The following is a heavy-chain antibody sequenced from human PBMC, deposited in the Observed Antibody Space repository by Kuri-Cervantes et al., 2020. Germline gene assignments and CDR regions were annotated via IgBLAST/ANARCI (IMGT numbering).Heavy chain of an antibody. CDR2: ISSSSSYI. CDR3: ARDDDFWSAGMYYFDY. J-gene: IGHJ4*02. D-gene: IGHD3-3*01. CDR1: GFTFSSYS. Sequence: GGSLRLSCAASGFTFSSYSMNWVRQAPGKGLGWVSSISSSSSYIYYADSVKGRFTISRDNAKNSLYLQMNSLRAEDTAVYYCARDDDFWSAGMYYFDYWGQGTLVTVSS. V-gene: IGHV3-21*01.